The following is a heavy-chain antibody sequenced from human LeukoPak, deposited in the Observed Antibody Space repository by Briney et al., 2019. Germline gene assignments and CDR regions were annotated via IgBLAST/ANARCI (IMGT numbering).Heavy chain of an antibody. J-gene: IGHJ4*02. CDR1: EFTFSTYA. D-gene: IGHD4-17*01. CDR2: ISYDGSNK. CDR3: ARVGRLQYGDYVAFDY. Sequence: PGGSLRLSCAASEFTFSTYAMHWVRQAPGKGLEWVAVISYDGSNKYYADSVKGRFTISRDNSKNTLYLQMNSLRAEDTAVYYCARVGRLQYGDYVAFDYWGQGALVTVSS. V-gene: IGHV3-30-3*01.